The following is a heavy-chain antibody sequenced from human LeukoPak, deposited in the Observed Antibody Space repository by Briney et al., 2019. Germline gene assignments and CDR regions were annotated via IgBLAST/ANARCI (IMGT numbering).Heavy chain of an antibody. CDR2: MYNSGST. D-gene: IGHD3-16*01. CDR1: GGSISIYY. CDR3: ARVGDPLGWFDP. Sequence: SETLSLTCTVSGGSISIYYWSWIRQPAGKGLECIGRMYNSGSTKYNPSLKSRVTMSLDTSKNQLSLKLSSVTAADTAVYYCARVGDPLGWFDPWGQGSLVTVSS. J-gene: IGHJ5*02. V-gene: IGHV4-4*07.